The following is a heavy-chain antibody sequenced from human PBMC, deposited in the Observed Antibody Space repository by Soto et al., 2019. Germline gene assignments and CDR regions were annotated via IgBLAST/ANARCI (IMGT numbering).Heavy chain of an antibody. Sequence: SETLSLTCTVSGGSISSSSYYWGWIRQPPGKGLEWIGSIYYSGSTYYNPSLKSRVTISVDTSKSQFSLNLNSVTAADTAVYYCATTMVGAKDYFDSWGQGTLVTVSS. CDR3: ATTMVGAKDYFDS. V-gene: IGHV4-39*07. D-gene: IGHD1-26*01. J-gene: IGHJ4*02. CDR1: GGSISSSSYY. CDR2: IYYSGST.